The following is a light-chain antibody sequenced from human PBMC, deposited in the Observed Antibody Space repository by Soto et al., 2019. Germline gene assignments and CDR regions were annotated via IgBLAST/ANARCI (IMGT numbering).Light chain of an antibody. J-gene: IGKJ4*01. CDR3: QQYDSLPFT. Sequence: DIQMTQSPSSLSASVGDRVTITCQASQDISNYLNWYQQKPGKAPKLLIYDASNLETGVSSRVSGSGSGKDFTLTINSLQPEDIATYYCQQYDSLPFTFGGGAKVEIK. CDR2: DAS. CDR1: QDISNY. V-gene: IGKV1-33*01.